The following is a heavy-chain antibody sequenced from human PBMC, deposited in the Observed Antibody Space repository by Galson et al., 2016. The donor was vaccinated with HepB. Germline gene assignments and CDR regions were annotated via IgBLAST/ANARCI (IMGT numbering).Heavy chain of an antibody. J-gene: IGHJ4*02. Sequence: SVKVSCKASGGTFSTYAFNWLRQAPGQGLEWMGRIVPIFGSPIYAQEFQGRVKITADKSTTTAYMELSSLRSEDTAVYYCARSYGGTGTYYMVLGYWGQGTLVTVSS. V-gene: IGHV1-69*06. CDR3: ARSYGGTGTYYMVLGY. CDR2: IVPIFGSP. D-gene: IGHD3-10*01. CDR1: GGTFSTYA.